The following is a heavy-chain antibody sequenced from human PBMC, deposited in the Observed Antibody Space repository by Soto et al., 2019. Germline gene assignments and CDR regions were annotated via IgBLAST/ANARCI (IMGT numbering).Heavy chain of an antibody. CDR1: GFTFSSYS. Sequence: EVQLVESGGGLVKPGGSLRLSCAASGFTFSSYSMNWVRQAPGKGLEWVSSISSSSSYIYYADSVKGRFTISRDNAKNSRYLQMNSLRAEDTAVYYCAREMATIPDYYYYYGMDVWGQGPTVTVSS. V-gene: IGHV3-21*01. J-gene: IGHJ6*02. CDR3: AREMATIPDYYYYYGMDV. CDR2: ISSSSSYI.